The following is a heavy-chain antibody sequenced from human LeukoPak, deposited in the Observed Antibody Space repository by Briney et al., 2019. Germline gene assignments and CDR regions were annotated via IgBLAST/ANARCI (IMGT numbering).Heavy chain of an antibody. D-gene: IGHD3-10*01. V-gene: IGHV4-59*08. CDR1: GGSISSYY. J-gene: IGHJ5*02. CDR2: IYYSGST. Sequence: SETLSLTCTVSGGSISSYYWSWIRQPPGKGLEWIGYIYYSGSTNYNPSLKSRVTISVDTSKNQFSLKLSSVTAADKDVHYCARSVGSGSYHPYRWFDPWGQGTLVTVSS. CDR3: ARSVGSGSYHPYRWFDP.